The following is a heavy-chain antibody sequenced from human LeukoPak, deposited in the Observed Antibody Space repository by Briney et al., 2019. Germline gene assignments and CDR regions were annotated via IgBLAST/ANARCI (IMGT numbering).Heavy chain of an antibody. CDR2: IKQDGSEK. D-gene: IGHD3-16*01. Sequence: GGSLRLSCAASGFTFSSYWMSWVRQAPGKGLEWVANIKQDGSEKYYVDSVKGRFTISRDNAKNSLYLQMNSLRAEDTAVYYCARDQEAKVFRGEAFDIWGQGTMVTISS. CDR3: ARDQEAKVFRGEAFDI. CDR1: GFTFSSYW. V-gene: IGHV3-7*01. J-gene: IGHJ3*02.